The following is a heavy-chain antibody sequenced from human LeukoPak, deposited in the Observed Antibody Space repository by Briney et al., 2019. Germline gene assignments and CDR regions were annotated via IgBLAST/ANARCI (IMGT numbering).Heavy chain of an antibody. CDR1: GFTFSNYW. CDR3: ARDKIVGANHFDY. Sequence: GGSLRLSCAASGFTFSNYWMSWVRQAPGKGLEWVANIKQDGSEQYYVDSVKGRFTISRDNAKNSLYLQMNSLRAEDTAVYYCARDKIVGANHFDYWGQGTLVTVSS. V-gene: IGHV3-7*01. J-gene: IGHJ4*02. CDR2: IKQDGSEQ. D-gene: IGHD1-26*01.